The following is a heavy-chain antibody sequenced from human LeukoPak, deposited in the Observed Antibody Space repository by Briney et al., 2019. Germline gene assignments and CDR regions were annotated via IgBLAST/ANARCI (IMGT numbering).Heavy chain of an antibody. Sequence: ASVKVSCKASGGTFSSYAISWVRQAPGQGLEWVGGIIPIFGTANYAQKFQGRVTITADESTSTAYMELSSLRSEDTAVYYCARDGNYYGSGSYTYYYYMDVWGKGTTVTVSS. CDR1: GGTFSSYA. D-gene: IGHD3-10*01. CDR3: ARDGNYYGSGSYTYYYYMDV. J-gene: IGHJ6*03. V-gene: IGHV1-69*01. CDR2: IIPIFGTA.